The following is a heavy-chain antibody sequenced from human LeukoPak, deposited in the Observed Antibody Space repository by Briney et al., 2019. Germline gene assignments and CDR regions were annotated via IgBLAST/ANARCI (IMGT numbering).Heavy chain of an antibody. CDR3: ATLGYCSGGSCYAPDV. J-gene: IGHJ6*04. Sequence: GASVKVSCKASGYTFTGYYMHWVRQAPGQGLEWMGWISAYNGNTNYAQKLQGRVTMTTDTSTSTAYMELRSLRSDDTAVYYCATLGYCSGGSCYAPDVWGKGTTVTVSS. CDR1: GYTFTGYY. V-gene: IGHV1-18*04. CDR2: ISAYNGNT. D-gene: IGHD2-15*01.